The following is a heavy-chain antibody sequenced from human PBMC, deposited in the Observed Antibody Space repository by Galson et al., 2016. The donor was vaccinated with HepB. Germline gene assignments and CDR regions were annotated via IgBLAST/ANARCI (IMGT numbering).Heavy chain of an antibody. D-gene: IGHD3-10*01. J-gene: IGHJ4*02. Sequence: SETLSLTCTVSGGSFRSTYYYWGWIRQPPGKGLEWIGSFDYSGSTFYNPSLKSRVTISVDTSKNQFSLKLGSVTAANTAVYYCVSPYGWGSFWNDYWGQGTLVTVSS. CDR2: FDYSGST. CDR3: VSPYGWGSFWNDY. V-gene: IGHV4-39*01. CDR1: GGSFRSTYYY.